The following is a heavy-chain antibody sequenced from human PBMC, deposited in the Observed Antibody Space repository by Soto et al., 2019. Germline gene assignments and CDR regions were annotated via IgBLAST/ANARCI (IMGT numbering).Heavy chain of an antibody. V-gene: IGHV4-34*01. J-gene: IGHJ4*02. CDR2: SILGGSS. CDR3: ARGSGRFED. D-gene: IGHD2-15*01. Sequence: SETLSLTCAVYGGSFSGYYWSWIRQPPGKGLEWIGESILGGSSNFNPSLKGRVTMSLDTSKDQVSLNLTSVTAADTAVYYCARGSGRFEDWGPGTLVTVSS. CDR1: GGSFSGYY.